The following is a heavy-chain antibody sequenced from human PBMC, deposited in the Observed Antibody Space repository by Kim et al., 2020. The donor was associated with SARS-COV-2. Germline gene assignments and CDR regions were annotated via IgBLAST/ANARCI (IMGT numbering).Heavy chain of an antibody. CDR2: IHYSWTT. V-gene: IGHV4-59*12. D-gene: IGHD1-26*01. CDR1: GGPISSYY. J-gene: IGHJ6*02. CDR3: ARYTGSYYADNGVGV. Sequence: SETLSLTCTVSGGPISSYYLTWIRQPPGKGLEWIGYIHYSWTTGYNPSLKSRVTMSVDTAKTQFSLNLRSVTAADTAVYYCARYTGSYYADNGVGVWGQGTTVTVTS.